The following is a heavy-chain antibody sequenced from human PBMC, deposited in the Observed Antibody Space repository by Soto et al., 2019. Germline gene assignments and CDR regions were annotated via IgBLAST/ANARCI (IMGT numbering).Heavy chain of an antibody. CDR1: GFNFRNYW. V-gene: IGHV3-7*04. J-gene: IGHJ4*02. CDR3: ARGHTYIIH. Sequence: EVQLVESGGGLVQPGGSLTLSCAASGFNFRNYWMKWVRQAPGKRLEWVANIKDDGTEKNYVDSVRGRFSISRDNAKYSLSLQMNSLTVEDTAVYYCARGHTYIIHWGQGTLVTVSS. CDR2: IKDDGTEK. D-gene: IGHD3-10*01.